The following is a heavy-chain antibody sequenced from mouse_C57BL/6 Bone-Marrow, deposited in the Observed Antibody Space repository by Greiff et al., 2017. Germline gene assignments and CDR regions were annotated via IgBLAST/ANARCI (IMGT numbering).Heavy chain of an antibody. CDR1: GFTFSDFY. J-gene: IGHJ4*01. Sequence: DVMLVESGGGLVQSGRSLRLSCATSGFTFSDFYMEWVRQAPGKGLEWIAASRNKANDYTTEYSASVKGRFIVSRDTSQSILYLQMNALRAEDTAMYYCARDATVVATGAMDYWGQGTSVTVSS. D-gene: IGHD1-1*01. CDR2: SRNKANDYTT. V-gene: IGHV7-1*01. CDR3: ARDATVVATGAMDY.